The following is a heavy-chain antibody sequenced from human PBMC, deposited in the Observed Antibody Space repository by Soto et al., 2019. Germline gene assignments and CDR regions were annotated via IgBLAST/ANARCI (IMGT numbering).Heavy chain of an antibody. CDR3: ARLHGYCISSSCHGHYAMDV. V-gene: IGHV4-39*01. J-gene: IGHJ6*02. CDR1: SAPVSSSTYT. Sequence: QLQLQESGPGLVKPSETLSLTCTVSSAPVSSSTYTWGWIRQPPGKGLGWIGSIYYSGSTYYNPSLNSRVTVPVDTSKNQFSLKVTSGTAADTAVYYCARLHGYCISSSCHGHYAMDVWGQGTTVTVSS. CDR2: IYYSGST. D-gene: IGHD2-2*01.